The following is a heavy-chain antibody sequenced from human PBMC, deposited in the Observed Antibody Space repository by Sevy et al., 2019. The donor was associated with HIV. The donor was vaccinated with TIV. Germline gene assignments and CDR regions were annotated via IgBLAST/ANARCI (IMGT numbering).Heavy chain of an antibody. Sequence: GESLKISCAASGFNFSSYGMHWVRQAPGKGLEWVVVISYDGSSKYYADSVKGRFTISRDNSKNTVYLQINRLRAEDTAVYYCAKESGSYYDFWSGHDAFAIWGQGTMVTVSS. V-gene: IGHV3-30*18. CDR2: ISYDGSSK. J-gene: IGHJ3*02. CDR1: GFNFSSYG. CDR3: AKESGSYYDFWSGHDAFAI. D-gene: IGHD3-3*01.